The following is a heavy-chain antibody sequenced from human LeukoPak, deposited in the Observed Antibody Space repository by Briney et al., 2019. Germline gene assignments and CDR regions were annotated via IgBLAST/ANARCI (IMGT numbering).Heavy chain of an antibody. D-gene: IGHD2-15*01. CDR1: GGSISSGDYY. CDR2: IYYSGST. J-gene: IGHJ5*02. CDR3: ARECGSCYSGDWFDP. Sequence: SQTLSLTCTVSGGSISSGDYYWSWIRQPPGKGLEWIGYIYYSGSTYYNLSLKSRVTISVDTSKNQFSLKLSSVTAADTAVYYCARECGSCYSGDWFDPWGQGTLVTVSS. V-gene: IGHV4-30-4*01.